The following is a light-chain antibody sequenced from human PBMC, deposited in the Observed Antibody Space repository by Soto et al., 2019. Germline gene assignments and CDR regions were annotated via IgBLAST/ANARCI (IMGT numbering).Light chain of an antibody. CDR2: DAS. J-gene: IGKJ1*01. CDR1: QSVSSY. V-gene: IGKV3-11*01. Sequence: EIVLTQSPATLSLSPGERATLSCRASQSVSSYLGWYQQKPGQAPRLLIYDASSRATGIPARFSGSGSGTDVTLTVSSLEPEDFAVYYCQQRSDWPPTFGQGTKVEIK. CDR3: QQRSDWPPT.